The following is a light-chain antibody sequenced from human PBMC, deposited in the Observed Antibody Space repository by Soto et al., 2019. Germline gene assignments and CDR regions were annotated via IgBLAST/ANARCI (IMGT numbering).Light chain of an antibody. CDR2: AAS. Sequence: EIVLTQSPSTLSLSPGDTATLSCRASQSVSTNSFTSNSLAWYVQIPGQPPRLLIYAASSRASGIPDRFSASGSGTDFTLTISRLEPEDFAVYYCQQYGTSPATFGQGTKLEI. V-gene: IGKV3-20*01. CDR3: QQYGTSPAT. CDR1: QSVSTNSFTSNS. J-gene: IGKJ1*01.